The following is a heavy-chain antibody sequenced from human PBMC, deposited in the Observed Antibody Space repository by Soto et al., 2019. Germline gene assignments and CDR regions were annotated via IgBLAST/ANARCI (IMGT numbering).Heavy chain of an antibody. D-gene: IGHD3-9*01. CDR1: GGTFSSYT. Sequence: SVKVSCKASGGTFSSYTISWVRQAPGQGLEWMGRIIPILGIANYAQKFQGRVTITADKSTSTAYMELSSLRSEDTAVYYCARSDTDYSTFDYWGQGTLVTVSS. CDR2: IIPILGIA. J-gene: IGHJ4*02. V-gene: IGHV1-69*02. CDR3: ARSDTDYSTFDY.